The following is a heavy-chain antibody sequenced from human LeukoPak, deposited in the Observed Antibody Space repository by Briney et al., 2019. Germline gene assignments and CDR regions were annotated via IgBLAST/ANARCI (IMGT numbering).Heavy chain of an antibody. CDR3: ARVRCTSGGFDY. V-gene: IGHV1-2*02. CDR2: INPNSGGT. Sequence: ASVKVSCKASGYTFTSYGISWVRQAPGQGLEWMGWINPNSGGTNYAQKFQGRVTMTRDTSISTAYMELSRLRSDDTAVYYCARVRCTSGGFDYWGQGTLVTVSS. CDR1: GYTFTSYG. J-gene: IGHJ4*02. D-gene: IGHD2-8*01.